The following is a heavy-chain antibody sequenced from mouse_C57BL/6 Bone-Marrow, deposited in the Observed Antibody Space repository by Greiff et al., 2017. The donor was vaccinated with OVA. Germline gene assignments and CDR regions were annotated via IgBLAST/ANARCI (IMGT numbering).Heavy chain of an antibody. CDR2: IWSDGST. D-gene: IGHD2-3*01. V-gene: IGHV2-6-1*01. CDR3: ARHGRLLRYAMDY. J-gene: IGHJ4*01. Sequence: QVQLKESGPGLVAPSQSLSITCTVSGFSLTSYGVHWVRQPPGKGLEWLVVIWSDGSTTYNSALKSRLSISKENSKSQVFLKMNSLQTDDTAMYYCARHGRLLRYAMDYWGQGTSVTVSS. CDR1: GFSLTSYG.